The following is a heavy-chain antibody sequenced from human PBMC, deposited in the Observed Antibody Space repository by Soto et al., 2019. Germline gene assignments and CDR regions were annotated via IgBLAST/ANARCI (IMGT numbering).Heavy chain of an antibody. Sequence: SVKVSCKASGGTFSSYAIILVRQAPGQGLEWMGGIIPIFGTANYAQKFQGRVTITADESTSTAYMELSSLRSEDTAVYYCAPGSIAVSPPPTYYYYGMDVWGQGTTVTVSS. V-gene: IGHV1-69*13. CDR3: APGSIAVSPPPTYYYYGMDV. CDR1: GGTFSSYA. D-gene: IGHD6-19*01. CDR2: IIPIFGTA. J-gene: IGHJ6*02.